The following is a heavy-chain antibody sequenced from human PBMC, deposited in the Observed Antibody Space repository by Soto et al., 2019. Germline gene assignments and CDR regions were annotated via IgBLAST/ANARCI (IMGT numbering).Heavy chain of an antibody. Sequence: GGSLRLSCAASGFTFDDYAMHWVRQAPGKGLEWVSGISWNSGSIGYADSVKGRFTISRDNAKNSLYLQMNSLGAEDTALYYCAKSVASGRWLQLLKSPFDYWGQGTLVTVSS. J-gene: IGHJ4*02. CDR1: GFTFDDYA. D-gene: IGHD5-12*01. V-gene: IGHV3-9*01. CDR2: ISWNSGSI. CDR3: AKSVASGRWLQLLKSPFDY.